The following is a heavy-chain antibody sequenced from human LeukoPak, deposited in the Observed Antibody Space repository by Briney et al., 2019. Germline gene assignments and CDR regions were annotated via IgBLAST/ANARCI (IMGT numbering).Heavy chain of an antibody. V-gene: IGHV4-38-2*02. J-gene: IGHJ5*02. CDR1: GYSISSGYY. CDR2: IYHSGST. D-gene: IGHD1-26*01. CDR3: ARDRGVGATNWFDP. Sequence: SETLSLTCTVSGYSISSGYYWGWIRQPPGKGLEWIGSIYHSGSTYYNPSLKSRVTISVDTSKNQFSLKLSSVTAADTAVYYCARDRGVGATNWFDPWGQGTLVTVSS.